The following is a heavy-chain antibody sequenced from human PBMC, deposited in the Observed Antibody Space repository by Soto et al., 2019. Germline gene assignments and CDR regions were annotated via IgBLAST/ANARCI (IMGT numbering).Heavy chain of an antibody. D-gene: IGHD3-3*01. Sequence: QVQLVESGGGVVQPGRSLRLSCAASGFTFSSYAMHWVRQAPGKGLEWVAGISYDGSNKYYADSVKGRFTISRDNSKNTLYLQMNSLRAEDTAVYYCARGVRILRFLEWLPYVEYWGQGTLVTVSS. V-gene: IGHV3-30-3*01. CDR3: ARGVRILRFLEWLPYVEY. CDR1: GFTFSSYA. CDR2: ISYDGSNK. J-gene: IGHJ4*02.